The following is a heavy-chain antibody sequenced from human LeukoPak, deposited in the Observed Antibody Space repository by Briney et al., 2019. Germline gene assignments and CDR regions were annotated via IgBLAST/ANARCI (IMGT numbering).Heavy chain of an antibody. V-gene: IGHV4-34*01. J-gene: IGHJ4*02. CDR1: GRSFSVYY. D-gene: IGHD6-19*01. Sequence: SETLSLTCAVYGRSFSVYYWSWIRQPPGKGVEWIGEINHRGSTNYNPSLKSRVTISVDTSKNQFSLKLSSVTAADTAVYYCARVKRQWLGYFDYWGQGTLVAVSS. CDR2: INHRGST. CDR3: ARVKRQWLGYFDY.